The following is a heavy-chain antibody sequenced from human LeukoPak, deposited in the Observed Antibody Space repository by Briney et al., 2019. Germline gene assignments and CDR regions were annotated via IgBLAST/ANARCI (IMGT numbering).Heavy chain of an antibody. CDR2: ISCSGGST. CDR1: GFTLSSYA. V-gene: IGHV3-23*01. CDR3: AKGERYFDWLPIYYFDY. J-gene: IGHJ4*02. D-gene: IGHD3-9*01. Sequence: GGSLRHSCAASGFTLSSYAMSCVRHAPGKGLERVTAISCSGGSTYYADYVKGRFTISRDNSKNTLYLQMNSVRADDTAVYYCAKGERYFDWLPIYYFDYWGQGALVTVSS.